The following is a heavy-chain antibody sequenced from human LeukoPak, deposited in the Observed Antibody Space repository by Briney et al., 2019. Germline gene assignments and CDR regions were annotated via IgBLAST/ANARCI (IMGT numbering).Heavy chain of an antibody. J-gene: IGHJ3*02. V-gene: IGHV4-34*01. CDR2: ISHSGST. CDR3: ARHVARAFDI. CDR1: GFTFSSYA. Sequence: GSLRLSCAASGFTFSSYAMSWVRQAPGKGLEWIGEISHSGSTKYNPSLKSRVTISIDTSKNQLSLKLSSVTAADTAVYSCARHVARAFDIWGQGTMVTVSS.